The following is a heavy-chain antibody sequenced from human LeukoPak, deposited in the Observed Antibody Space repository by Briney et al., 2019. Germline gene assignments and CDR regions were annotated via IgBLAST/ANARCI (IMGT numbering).Heavy chain of an antibody. D-gene: IGHD3-22*01. CDR2: FDPEDGET. V-gene: IGHV1-24*01. Sequence: ASVKVSCKVSGYTLTELSMHWVRQAPGKGLEWMGGFDPEDGETIYAQKFQGRVTTTEDTSTDTAYMELSSLRSEDTAVYYCATAVPYYDSSGYHYWGQGTLVTVSS. CDR3: ATAVPYYDSSGYHY. J-gene: IGHJ4*02. CDR1: GYTLTELS.